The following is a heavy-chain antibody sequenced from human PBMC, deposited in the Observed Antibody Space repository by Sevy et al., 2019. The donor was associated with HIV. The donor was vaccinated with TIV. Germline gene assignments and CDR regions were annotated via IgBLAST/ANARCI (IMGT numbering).Heavy chain of an antibody. CDR1: GYTFINYG. CDR3: ARAERFAPTGSLLDS. V-gene: IGHV1-18*01. D-gene: IGHD1-1*01. CDR2: ISGYNGDT. Sequence: ASVKVSCKASGYTFINYGITWVRQAPGQGLEWMGWISGYNGDTNYAQNLQDRLTLSTDTSTNTAFLELRSLRSDDTAVYYSARAERFAPTGSLLDSWGQGTLVTVSS. J-gene: IGHJ4*02.